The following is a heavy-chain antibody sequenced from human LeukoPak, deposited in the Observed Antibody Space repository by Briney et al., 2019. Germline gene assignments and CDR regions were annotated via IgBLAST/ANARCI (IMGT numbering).Heavy chain of an antibody. J-gene: IGHJ5*02. D-gene: IGHD6-19*01. CDR1: GGSFSGYY. Sequence: SETLSLTCAVYGGSFSGYYWSWIRQPPGKGLEWIGYIYYNGNTNYNPSLKSRVTISVDTSKNQFSLKLSSVTAADTAVYFCAREYSSGLSWFDPWGQGTLVTVSS. V-gene: IGHV4-59*01. CDR2: IYYNGNT. CDR3: AREYSSGLSWFDP.